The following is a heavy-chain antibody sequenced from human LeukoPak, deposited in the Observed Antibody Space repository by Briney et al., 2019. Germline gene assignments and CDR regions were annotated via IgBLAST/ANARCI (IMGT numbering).Heavy chain of an antibody. D-gene: IGHD3-16*01. CDR3: ARLRFGNGGYYFDY. J-gene: IGHJ4*02. Sequence: SETLSLTCTVSTGSIRSYYWSWIRQPPGKGLEWIGYIYYSGSTNYNPSLKSRVTISVDTSKNQFSLKLSSVTAADTAVYYCARLRFGNGGYYFDYWGQGTLVTVSS. V-gene: IGHV4-59*08. CDR2: IYYSGST. CDR1: TGSIRSYY.